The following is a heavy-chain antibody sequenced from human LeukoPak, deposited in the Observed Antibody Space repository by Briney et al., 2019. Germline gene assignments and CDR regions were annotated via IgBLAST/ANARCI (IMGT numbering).Heavy chain of an antibody. D-gene: IGHD2-21*01. CDR3: VRAGDHVTYGGVDI. CDR1: GGSISSSGYY. CDR2: IYYSGST. V-gene: IGHV4-39*01. Sequence: SETLSLTCTVSGGSISSSGYYWGWIRQPPGKGLEWIGSIYYSGSTHYNPSLKSRVTISVDTSKNQFSLQLNSVNPEDTAVYYCVRAGDHVTYGGVDIWGLGTMVTVSS. J-gene: IGHJ3*02.